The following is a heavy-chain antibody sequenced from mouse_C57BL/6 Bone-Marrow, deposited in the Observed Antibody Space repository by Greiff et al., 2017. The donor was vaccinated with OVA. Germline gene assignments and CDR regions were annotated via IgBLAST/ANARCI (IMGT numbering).Heavy chain of an antibody. Sequence: VQLQQSGAELARPGASVKLSCKASGYTFTSYGISWVKQRTGQGLEWIGEIYPRSGNTYYNEKFKGKATLTADKSSSPAYMELRSLTSEDSAVYFCARYGSSYWYFDVWGTGTTVTVSS. V-gene: IGHV1-81*01. J-gene: IGHJ1*03. CDR3: ARYGSSYWYFDV. D-gene: IGHD1-1*01. CDR2: IYPRSGNT. CDR1: GYTFTSYG.